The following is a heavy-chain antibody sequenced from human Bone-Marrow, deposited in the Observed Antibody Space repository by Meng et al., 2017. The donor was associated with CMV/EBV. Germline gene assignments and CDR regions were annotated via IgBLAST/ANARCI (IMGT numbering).Heavy chain of an antibody. Sequence: GESLKISCAASGFTVSNNYMSWVRQAPGKGLEWVSVIYTGGTTYYADSVKGRFTISRDDSRNTLYLQMNSLRAEATAVYYCVRMQDYNNYGVYWVQGTVVTVPS. CDR2: IYTGGTT. CDR3: VRMQDYNNYGVY. D-gene: IGHD4-11*01. J-gene: IGHJ4*02. CDR1: GFTVSNNY. V-gene: IGHV3-66*01.